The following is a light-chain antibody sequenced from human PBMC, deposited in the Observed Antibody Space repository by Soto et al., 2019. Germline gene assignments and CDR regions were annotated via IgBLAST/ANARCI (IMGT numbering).Light chain of an antibody. J-gene: IGKJ3*01. V-gene: IGKV1-9*01. Sequence: IQLTQSPSSLSASVGDRVTITCRASQGISSYLAWYQHKPGKAPKLLIYAASTLQSGVPSRFSGSGSGTDFTLTISSLQPEDFATYYCQQLNSYPRVTFGPGTKVDIK. CDR2: AAS. CDR3: QQLNSYPRVT. CDR1: QGISSY.